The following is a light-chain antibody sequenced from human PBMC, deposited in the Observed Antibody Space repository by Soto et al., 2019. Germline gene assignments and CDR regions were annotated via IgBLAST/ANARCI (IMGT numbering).Light chain of an antibody. CDR2: GAS. V-gene: IGKV3-15*01. CDR3: QQYNNWWT. J-gene: IGKJ1*01. Sequence: EIVMTQSPATLSVSPGERATLSCRASQSVSSNLAWYQQKPGQAPRLLIYGASTRATGIPARFSGSGSGTEFTLTISSLQSEDFAVYYCQQYNNWWTFGQGSKVEIX. CDR1: QSVSSN.